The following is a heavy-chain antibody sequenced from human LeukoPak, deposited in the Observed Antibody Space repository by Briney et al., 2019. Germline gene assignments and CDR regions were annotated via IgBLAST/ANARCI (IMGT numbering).Heavy chain of an antibody. V-gene: IGHV3-21*01. CDR2: ISGSGTYI. CDR1: GFTFSDYT. D-gene: IGHD6-19*01. J-gene: IGHJ3*02. CDR3: ARVTVPGPWNAFDM. Sequence: GGSLRLSCEASGFTFSDYTMHWVRQTPGKGLEWVSSISGSGTYIYHADSVQGRFTISRDNAKKSLYLQMNSLRPEDTAVYYCARVTVPGPWNAFDMWGQGTMVTVSS.